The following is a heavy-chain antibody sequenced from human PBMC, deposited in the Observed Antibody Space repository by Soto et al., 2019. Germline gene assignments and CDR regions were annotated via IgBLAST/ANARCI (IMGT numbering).Heavy chain of an antibody. CDR1: GGSISSYY. CDR3: ARVTVVDHLNAGDYYWYFDL. CDR2: IYYSGST. D-gene: IGHD2-2*01. V-gene: IGHV4-59*01. Sequence: QVQLQESGPGLVKPSETLSLTCTVSGGSISSYYWSWIRQPPGKGLEWIGYIYYSGSTNYNPSLKSRVTISVDTSKNQFSLKLSSVTAADTAVYYCARVTVVDHLNAGDYYWYFDLWGRGTLVTVSS. J-gene: IGHJ2*01.